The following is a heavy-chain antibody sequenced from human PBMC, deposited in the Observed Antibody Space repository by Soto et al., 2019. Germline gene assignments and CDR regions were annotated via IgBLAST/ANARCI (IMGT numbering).Heavy chain of an antibody. D-gene: IGHD3-10*01. CDR2: IYSSGTT. CDR1: GGSLGTGDYY. J-gene: IGHJ5*02. Sequence: PSETLSLTCTVSGGSLGTGDYYWSWIRQSPGKGLEWIGYIYSSGTTYYNASLKSRVSISVDTSKNQFSLKLSSVTAADTAVYYCARGPYYYGSGSYYNWFDPWGQGTLVTVSS. CDR3: ARGPYYYGSGSYYNWFDP. V-gene: IGHV4-30-4*01.